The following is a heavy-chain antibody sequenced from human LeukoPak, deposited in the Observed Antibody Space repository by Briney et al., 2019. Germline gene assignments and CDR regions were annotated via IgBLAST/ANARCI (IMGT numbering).Heavy chain of an antibody. CDR1: GFTFDDYT. CDR2: ISWDGGST. Sequence: GGSLRLSCAASGFTFDDYTMHWVRQAPGKGLEWVSLISWDGGSTYYADSVKGRFTISRDTASNSLFLQMNGLRAEDSALYHCARGPTRSSSSWFYDYWGQXALVTVSS. CDR3: ARGPTRSSSSWFYDY. J-gene: IGHJ4*02. D-gene: IGHD3-22*01. V-gene: IGHV3-43*01.